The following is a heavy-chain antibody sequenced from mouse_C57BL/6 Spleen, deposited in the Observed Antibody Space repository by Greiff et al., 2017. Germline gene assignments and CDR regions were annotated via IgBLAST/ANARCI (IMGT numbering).Heavy chain of an antibody. V-gene: IGHV5-4*03. CDR3: ATKGYAMDY. CDR2: ISDGGSYT. J-gene: IGHJ4*01. Sequence: DVMLVESGGGLVKPGGSLKLSCAASGFTFSSYAMSWVRQTPEKRLEWVATISDGGSYTYYPDNVKGRFTISRDNAKNNLYLQMSHLKSEDTAMYYCATKGYAMDYWGQGTSVTVSS. CDR1: GFTFSSYA.